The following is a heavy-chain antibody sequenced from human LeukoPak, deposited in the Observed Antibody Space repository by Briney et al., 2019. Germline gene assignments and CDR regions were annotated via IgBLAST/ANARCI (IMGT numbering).Heavy chain of an antibody. J-gene: IGHJ4*02. V-gene: IGHV4-59*01. Sequence: SETLSLTCTVSGDSIRSYYWNRIRQPPGKGLEWIGYIYYSGSTNYNPSLKSRVTISVDTSKNQFSLKLSSVTAADTAVDYCASQRIVGAFDYWGQGTLVTVSS. CDR1: GDSIRSYY. CDR3: ASQRIVGAFDY. CDR2: IYYSGST. D-gene: IGHD1-26*01.